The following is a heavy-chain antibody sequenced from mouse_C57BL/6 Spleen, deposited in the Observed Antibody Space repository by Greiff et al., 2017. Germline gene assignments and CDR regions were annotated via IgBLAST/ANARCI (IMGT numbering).Heavy chain of an antibody. CDR1: GYTFTSSW. CDR2: IDPSDSET. Sequence: QVQLQQPGAELVRPGSSVKLSCKASGYTFTSSWMHWVKQRPIQGLEWIGNIDPSDSETHYNQKFKDKATLTVDKSSSTAYMQLSSLTSEDSAVYYCALCGSSSNWYVDVWGTGTTVTVSS. D-gene: IGHD1-1*01. V-gene: IGHV1-52*01. J-gene: IGHJ1*03. CDR3: ALCGSSSNWYVDV.